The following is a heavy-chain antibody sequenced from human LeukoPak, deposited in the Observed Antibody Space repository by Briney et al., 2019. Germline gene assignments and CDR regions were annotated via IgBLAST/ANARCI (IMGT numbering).Heavy chain of an antibody. Sequence: SETLSLTCTVSGGSISSSGYYWGWIRQPPGKGLEWIGSIYYSGSTYYNPSLKSRVTISVDTSKNQFSLKLSSVTAADTAVYYCARRTATGRFDPWGQGTLVTVSS. J-gene: IGHJ5*02. V-gene: IGHV4-39*01. CDR2: IYYSGST. D-gene: IGHD1-1*01. CDR1: GGSISSSGYY. CDR3: ARRTATGRFDP.